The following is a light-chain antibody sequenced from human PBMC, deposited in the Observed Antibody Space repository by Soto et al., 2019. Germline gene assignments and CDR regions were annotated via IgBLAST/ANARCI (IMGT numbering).Light chain of an antibody. CDR2: KAS. V-gene: IGKV1-5*03. CDR3: QQYGSSGT. J-gene: IGKJ1*01. Sequence: PSTLSCSVGDRVTITCRASQTISSWLAWYQQKPGKAPKLLIYKASTLKSGIPDRFSGSGSGTDFTLAISRLEPEDFAVYYCQQYGSSGTFGQGTKV. CDR1: QTISSW.